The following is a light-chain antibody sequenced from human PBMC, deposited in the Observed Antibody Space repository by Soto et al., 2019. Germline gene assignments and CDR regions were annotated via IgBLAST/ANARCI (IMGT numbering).Light chain of an antibody. V-gene: IGLV1-40*01. CDR3: QSYDSSLGPYL. CDR1: SSNIGAGYD. J-gene: IGLJ1*01. Sequence: QSALTQPPSVSGAPGQRVNISCTGSSSNIGAGYDVHWYQHLPGGAPKLLIFPTTNRPSGVPDRFSASRSGTSASLAIAGLQAEDEADYYCQSYDSSLGPYLFGTGTKVTVL. CDR2: PTT.